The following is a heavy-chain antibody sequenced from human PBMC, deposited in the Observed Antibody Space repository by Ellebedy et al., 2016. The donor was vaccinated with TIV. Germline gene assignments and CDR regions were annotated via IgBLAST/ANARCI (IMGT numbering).Heavy chain of an antibody. J-gene: IGHJ1*01. CDR3: ARSTYADLDF. V-gene: IGHV1-3*01. D-gene: IGHD3-16*01. CDR2: IHAGTRNT. Sequence: ASVKVSCXASGYSFSSYNIHWVRQAPGQSLGWLGFIHAGTRNTKYSLKFQGTVTFSRETSANVAYMELTSLMSEDTAIYYCARSTYADLDFWGQGTLVTVSS. CDR1: GYSFSSYN.